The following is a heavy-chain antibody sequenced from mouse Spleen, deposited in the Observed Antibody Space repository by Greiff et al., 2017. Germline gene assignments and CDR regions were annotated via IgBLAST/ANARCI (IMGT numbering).Heavy chain of an antibody. CDR3: AREVDDPLDY. D-gene: IGHD1-1*01. V-gene: IGHV1-64*01. Sequence: VQLQQSGAELVKPGASVKLSCKASGYTFTSYWMHWVKQRPGQGLEWIGMIHPNSGSTNYNEKFKSKATLTVDKSSSTAYMQLSSLTSEDSAVYYCAREVDDPLDYWGQGTTLTVSS. J-gene: IGHJ2*01. CDR2: IHPNSGST. CDR1: GYTFTSYW.